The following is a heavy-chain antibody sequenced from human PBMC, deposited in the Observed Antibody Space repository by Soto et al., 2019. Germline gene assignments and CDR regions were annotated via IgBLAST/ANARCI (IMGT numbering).Heavy chain of an antibody. D-gene: IGHD2-21*02. CDR2: ISSSSSYT. Sequence: GGSLRLSCAASGFTFSDYYISWIRQAPGKGLEWVSYISSSSSYTNYADSVKGRFTISRDNAKNSLYLQMNSLRAEDTAVYYCARFGRKVVVTAILFDYWGQGTLVTVSS. V-gene: IGHV3-11*06. CDR3: ARFGRKVVVTAILFDY. J-gene: IGHJ4*02. CDR1: GFTFSDYY.